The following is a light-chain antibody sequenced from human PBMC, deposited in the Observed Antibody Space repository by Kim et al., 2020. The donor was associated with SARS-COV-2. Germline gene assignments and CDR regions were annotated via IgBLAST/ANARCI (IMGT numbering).Light chain of an antibody. CDR3: SSYAGSNNLGV. CDR1: SSDVGVYNY. CDR2: EVS. Sequence: QSVTISCTGTSSDVGVYNYVSWYQQHPGKAPKLMIYEVSKRPSGVPDRFSGSKSGNTASLTVSGLQAEDEADYYCSSYAGSNNLGVFGGGTQLTVL. V-gene: IGLV2-8*01. J-gene: IGLJ2*01.